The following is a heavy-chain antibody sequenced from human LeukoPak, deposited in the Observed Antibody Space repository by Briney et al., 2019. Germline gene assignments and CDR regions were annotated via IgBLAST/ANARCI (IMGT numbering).Heavy chain of an antibody. CDR3: ARSEGHWYHH. Sequence: ASVKVSCKASGYTFTSNGISWVRQAPGQGLQWMGWISTYNSDTKFSQKFQGRLTMTTDRSTSTAYMELRGLSSDDTAMYYCARSEGHWYHHWGQGTLVTVSS. CDR1: GYTFTSNG. J-gene: IGHJ4*02. D-gene: IGHD1-14*01. V-gene: IGHV1-18*01. CDR2: ISTYNSDT.